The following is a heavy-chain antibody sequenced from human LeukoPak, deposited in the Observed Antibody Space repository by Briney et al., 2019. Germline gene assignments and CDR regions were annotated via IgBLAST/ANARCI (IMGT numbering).Heavy chain of an antibody. V-gene: IGHV4-34*01. CDR3: ARGYSSSSGAFDI. CDR2: INHSGST. Sequence: SETLSLTCAVYGGSFSGYYWSWIRQPPGKGLEWIGEINHSGSTNYNPSLKSRVTISVDKSKNQFSLKLSSVTAADTAVYYCARGYSSSSGAFDIWGQGTMVTVSS. D-gene: IGHD6-6*01. CDR1: GGSFSGYY. J-gene: IGHJ3*02.